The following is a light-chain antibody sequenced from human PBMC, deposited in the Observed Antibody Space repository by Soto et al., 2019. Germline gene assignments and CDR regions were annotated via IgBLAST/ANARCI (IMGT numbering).Light chain of an antibody. V-gene: IGLV1-40*01. Sequence: QPVLTQPPSVSGAPGQRVTISCTGSSSNIGAGYDVHWYQQLPGTAPKLLIYGNSNRPSGVPDRFSGSKSGTSASLAITGLQAEDEADHYCQSYDSSLSERVFGGGTKLTVL. CDR3: QSYDSSLSERV. J-gene: IGLJ3*02. CDR2: GNS. CDR1: SSNIGAGYD.